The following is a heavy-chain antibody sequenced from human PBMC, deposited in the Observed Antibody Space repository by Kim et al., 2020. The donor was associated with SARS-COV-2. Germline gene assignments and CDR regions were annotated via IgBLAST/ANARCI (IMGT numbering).Heavy chain of an antibody. CDR2: IYYSGST. CDR1: GVSISSYY. J-gene: IGHJ3*02. CDR3: AHRAIAVAGLDAFDI. Sequence: SETLSLTCTVSGVSISSYYWSWIRQPPGKGLEWIGYIYYSGSTNYNPSLKSRVTISVDTSKNQFSLKLSSVTAADTAVYYCAHRAIAVAGLDAFDIWGQGTMVTVSS. D-gene: IGHD6-19*01. V-gene: IGHV4-59*01.